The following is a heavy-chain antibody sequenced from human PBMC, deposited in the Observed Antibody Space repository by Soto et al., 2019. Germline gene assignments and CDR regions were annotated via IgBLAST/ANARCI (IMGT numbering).Heavy chain of an antibody. V-gene: IGHV3-21*01. Sequence: PGGSLRLSCAASGFTFSSYSMNWVRQAPGKGLEWVSSISSSSSYIYYADSVKGRFTISRDNAKNSLYLQMNSLRAEDTAVYYCARDGVEMATITAVDYWGQGTLVTVSS. J-gene: IGHJ4*02. CDR2: ISSSSSYI. CDR3: ARDGVEMATITAVDY. CDR1: GFTFSSYS. D-gene: IGHD5-12*01.